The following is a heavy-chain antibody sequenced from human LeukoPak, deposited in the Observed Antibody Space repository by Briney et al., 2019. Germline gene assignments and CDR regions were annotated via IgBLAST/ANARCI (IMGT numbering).Heavy chain of an antibody. Sequence: GGSLRLSCTASGFTFGDYAMSWFRQAPGKGLEWVGFIRSKTYGGTTEYAASVKGRFTISRDDSKSIAYLQMNSLKTEDTAVYYCTRTGVPAAISWGHYHMDVWGKGTTVTVSS. CDR2: IRSKTYGGTT. J-gene: IGHJ6*03. CDR3: TRTGVPAAISWGHYHMDV. CDR1: GFTFGDYA. V-gene: IGHV3-49*03. D-gene: IGHD2-2*02.